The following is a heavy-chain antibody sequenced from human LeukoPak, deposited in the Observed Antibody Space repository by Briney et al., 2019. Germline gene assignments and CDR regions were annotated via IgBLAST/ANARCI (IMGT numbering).Heavy chain of an antibody. CDR3: ARVEQQLALYWFDP. Sequence: SETLSLTCTVSGGSISSYYWSWIRQPAGKGLEWIGRIYTSGSTYYNPSLKSRVTISVDTSKNQFSLKLSSVTAADTAVYYCARVEQQLALYWFDPWGQGTLVTVSS. J-gene: IGHJ5*02. CDR2: IYTSGST. D-gene: IGHD6-13*01. V-gene: IGHV4-4*07. CDR1: GGSISSYY.